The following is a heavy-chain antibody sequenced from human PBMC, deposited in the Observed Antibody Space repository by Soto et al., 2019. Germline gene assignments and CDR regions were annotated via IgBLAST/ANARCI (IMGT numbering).Heavy chain of an antibody. CDR1: GFTFSSYA. CDR3: AKDAPNLYCSGGSCYAGYFDY. V-gene: IGHV3-23*01. Sequence: PGGSLRLSCAASGFTFSSYAMSWVSQAPGKGLEWVSAISGSGGSTYYADSVKGRFTISRDNSKNTLYLQMNSLRAEDTAVYYCAKDAPNLYCSGGSCYAGYFDYWGQGTLVTVSS. J-gene: IGHJ4*02. CDR2: ISGSGGST. D-gene: IGHD2-15*01.